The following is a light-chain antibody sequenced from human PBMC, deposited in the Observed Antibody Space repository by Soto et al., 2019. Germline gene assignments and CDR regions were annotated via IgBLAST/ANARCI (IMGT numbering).Light chain of an antibody. CDR3: CSYGGSSNV. CDR1: SSDVGGYNY. Sequence: QSVLTQPPSASGSTGQSVTISCTGTSSDVGGYNYVSWYQQHPGKAPKLMIFEVSKRPSGVPDRFSGSKSGNTASLTVSGLQAEDEADYYCCSYGGSSNVFGTGTKVTVL. CDR2: EVS. V-gene: IGLV2-8*01. J-gene: IGLJ1*01.